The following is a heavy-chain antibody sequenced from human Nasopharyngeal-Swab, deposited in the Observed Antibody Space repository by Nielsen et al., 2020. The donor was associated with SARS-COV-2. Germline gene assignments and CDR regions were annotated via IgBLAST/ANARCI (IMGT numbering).Heavy chain of an antibody. CDR3: ARGYGSGSYSYMDV. Sequence: SETLSLTCTVSGGSISSYYWSWIRQPPGKGLEWIGYIYYSGSTNYNPSLKSRVTISVDTSKNQFSLKLSSVTAADTAVYYCARGYGSGSYSYMDVWGKGTTVTASS. J-gene: IGHJ6*03. CDR1: GGSISSYY. CDR2: IYYSGST. D-gene: IGHD3-10*01. V-gene: IGHV4-59*01.